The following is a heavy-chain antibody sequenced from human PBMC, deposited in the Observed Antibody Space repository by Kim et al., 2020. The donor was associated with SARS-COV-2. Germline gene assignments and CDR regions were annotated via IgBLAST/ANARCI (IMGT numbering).Heavy chain of an antibody. CDR1: GGSISSSDW. D-gene: IGHD3-16*01. Sequence: SETLSLTCAVSGGSISSSDWWSWVRQPAGGVVGWGGEISNGGSTNYNSSLKSRVTISVNKSKHQFLLELSAVTAAAAAVYYAGRHGGGLGSYYYYYGMDV. CDR2: ISNGGST. V-gene: IGHV4-4*02. J-gene: IGHJ6*01. CDR3: GRHGGGLGSYYYYYGMDV.